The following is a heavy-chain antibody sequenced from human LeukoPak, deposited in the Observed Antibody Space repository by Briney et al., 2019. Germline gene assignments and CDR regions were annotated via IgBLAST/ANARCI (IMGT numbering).Heavy chain of an antibody. CDR2: INLSGNT. CDR3: AREAVAVGGSWFDP. J-gene: IGHJ5*02. Sequence: ASETLPLTCGVFGGSFSGYYWSWIRQPPGQGLEWIGEINLSGNTNYNPSLKSRVSISVDTSKSQFSLHLTSVTAADTAVYYCAREAVAVGGSWFDPWGQGTLVTVSS. CDR1: GGSFSGYY. V-gene: IGHV4-34*01. D-gene: IGHD6-19*01.